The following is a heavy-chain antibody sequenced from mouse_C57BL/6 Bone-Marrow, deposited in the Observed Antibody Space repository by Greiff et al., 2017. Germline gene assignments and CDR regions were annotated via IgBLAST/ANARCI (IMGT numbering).Heavy chain of an antibody. V-gene: IGHV1-64*01. D-gene: IGHD3-1*01. CDR2: IHPNSGST. J-gene: IGHJ2*01. CDR3: ARRGAWGYFDY. CDR1: GYTFTSYW. Sequence: VQLQQSGAELVKPGASVKLSCKASGYTFTSYWMHWVKQRPGQGLEWIGMIHPNSGSTNYNEKFKSKATLTVDKSSSTAYMQLSSLTSEDSAVYYCARRGAWGYFDYWGQGTTLTVSS.